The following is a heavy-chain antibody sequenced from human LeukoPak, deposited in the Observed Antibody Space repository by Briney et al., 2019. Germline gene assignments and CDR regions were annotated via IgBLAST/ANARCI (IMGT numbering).Heavy chain of an antibody. Sequence: ASVKVSCKASGYTFTSYYMHWVRQAPGQGLEWMGIINPSGGSTSYAQKFQGRVTMTRDTSTSTVYMELSSLRSEDTAVYYCARVGAHIAAAGTNYYYYMDVWGKGTTVTVSS. CDR3: ARVGAHIAAAGTNYYYYMDV. J-gene: IGHJ6*03. CDR1: GYTFTSYY. CDR2: INPSGGST. V-gene: IGHV1-46*01. D-gene: IGHD6-13*01.